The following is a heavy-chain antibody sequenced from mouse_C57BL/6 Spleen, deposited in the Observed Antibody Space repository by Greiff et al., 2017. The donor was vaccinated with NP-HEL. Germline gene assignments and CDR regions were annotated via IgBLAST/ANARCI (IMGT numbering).Heavy chain of an antibody. D-gene: IGHD1-1*01. V-gene: IGHV1-19*01. CDR2: INPYNGGT. J-gene: IGHJ4*01. CDR1: GYTFTDYY. Sequence: EVQLQQSGPVLVKPGASVKMSCKASGYTFTDYYMNWVKQSHGKSLEWIGVINPYNGGTSYNQKFKGKATLTVDKSSSTAYMELNSLTSEDSAVYYCARSGITTVVDYYAMDYWGQGTSVTVSS. CDR3: ARSGITTVVDYYAMDY.